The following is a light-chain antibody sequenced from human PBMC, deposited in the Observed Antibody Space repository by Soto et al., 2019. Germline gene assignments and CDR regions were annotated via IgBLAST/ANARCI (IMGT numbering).Light chain of an antibody. CDR2: WAS. CDR3: QQYYTNPPT. CDR1: QSVLYSSNNKNY. J-gene: IGKJ1*01. Sequence: DIVMTQSPDSLAVSLGERATINCKSSQSVLYSSNNKNYLGWYQQKAGQPPKLLIYWASTRESGVPDRFSGSGSATDFTLTISSLQAEDVAVHYCQQYYTNPPTFGQGTKVEIK. V-gene: IGKV4-1*01.